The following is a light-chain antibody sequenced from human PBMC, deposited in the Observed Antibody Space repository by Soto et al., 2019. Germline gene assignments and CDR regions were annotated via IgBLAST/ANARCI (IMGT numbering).Light chain of an antibody. Sequence: DIQMTQSPSTLSASVGDRVTITCRASQSISSWLAWYQQKPGKAPKLLIYKASSLESGVPSRFSGSGSGTEFTLTSSSLQPDDFATYYCQPYNSYSPWTFGQGTKVEIK. CDR2: KAS. V-gene: IGKV1-5*03. J-gene: IGKJ1*01. CDR3: QPYNSYSPWT. CDR1: QSISSW.